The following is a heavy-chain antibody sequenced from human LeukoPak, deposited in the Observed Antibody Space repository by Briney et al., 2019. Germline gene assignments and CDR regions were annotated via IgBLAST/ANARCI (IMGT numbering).Heavy chain of an antibody. Sequence: ASVKVSCKASGGTFNSYAISWVRQAPGQGLEWMGWINPNSGGTNYQGRVTMTRDTSIRTAYMELSRLRSDDTAMYYCARYYIEGRCFDYWGQGTLVTVSS. V-gene: IGHV1-2*02. J-gene: IGHJ4*02. CDR2: INPNSGGT. CDR3: ARYYIEGRCFDY. D-gene: IGHD3-10*01. CDR1: GGTFNSYA.